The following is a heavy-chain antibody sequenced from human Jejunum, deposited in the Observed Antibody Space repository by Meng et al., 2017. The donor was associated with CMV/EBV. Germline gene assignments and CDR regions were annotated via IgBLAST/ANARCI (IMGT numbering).Heavy chain of an antibody. CDR3: ARQPGSLAY. CDR2: ISDDGSNE. J-gene: IGHJ4*02. V-gene: IGHV3-30-3*01. CDR1: GFTFSAHA. Sequence: GQLVESGGGVVQPGRSLRLSCTASGFTFSAHAMHWGRQAPGKGLEWVAVISDDGSNEYYADSVKGRFTISRDNSKNTLYLQMNSLRAADTAVYYCARQPGSLAYWGQGTLVTVSS.